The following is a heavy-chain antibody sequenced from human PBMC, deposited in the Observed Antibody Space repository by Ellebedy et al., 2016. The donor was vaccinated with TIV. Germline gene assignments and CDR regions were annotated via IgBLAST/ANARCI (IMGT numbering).Heavy chain of an antibody. CDR1: GFTFSRYW. D-gene: IGHD2-2*01. Sequence: PGGSLRLSCAASGFTFSRYWMHWVRQGQGEGLVWVSRINSDGSSRTNYADSVKGRFTISRDKAKNTLYLHMNSLRVEDTAVYYCAKGDSTNCYDWGQGTLVTVSS. J-gene: IGHJ4*02. CDR3: AKGDSTNCYD. V-gene: IGHV3-74*01. CDR2: INSDGSSRT.